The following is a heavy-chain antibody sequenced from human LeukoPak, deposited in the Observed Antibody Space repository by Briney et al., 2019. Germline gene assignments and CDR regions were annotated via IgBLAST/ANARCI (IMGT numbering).Heavy chain of an antibody. J-gene: IGHJ4*02. CDR2: ISYDGSNK. D-gene: IGHD2-8*01. CDR1: RFTFSSYA. Sequence: GRSLRLSCAASRFTFSSYAMHWVRQAPGKGLEWVAVISYDGSNKYYADSVKGRFTISRDNSKNTLYLQMNSLRAEDTAVYYCARDGEGYCTNGVCSFLDYWGQGTLVTVSS. V-gene: IGHV3-30-3*01. CDR3: ARDGEGYCTNGVCSFLDY.